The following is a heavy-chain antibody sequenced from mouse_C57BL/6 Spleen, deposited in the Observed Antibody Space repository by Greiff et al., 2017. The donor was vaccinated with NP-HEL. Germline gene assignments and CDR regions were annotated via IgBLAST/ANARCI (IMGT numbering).Heavy chain of an antibody. D-gene: IGHD2-2*01. V-gene: IGHV1-76*01. J-gene: IGHJ4*01. Sequence: VQLQQSGAELVRPGASVKLSCKASGYTFTDYYINWVKQRPGQGLEWIARIYPGSGNTYYNEKFKGKATLTAEKSSSTAYMQLSSLTSEDSAVYFCARSIYYGYDFAMDYWGQGTSVTVSS. CDR1: GYTFTDYY. CDR2: IYPGSGNT. CDR3: ARSIYYGYDFAMDY.